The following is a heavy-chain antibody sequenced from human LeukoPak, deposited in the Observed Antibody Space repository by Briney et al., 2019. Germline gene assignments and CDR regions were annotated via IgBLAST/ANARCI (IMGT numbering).Heavy chain of an antibody. Sequence: GASLRVSCKASGYTFTSYGISWVRQAPGQGLEWMGWISAYNVNTNYAQKLKGRVTMTTDTSTSTAYMGLNSLRTGDTAVYYCARYFIEDRSGHLESWFDPWGQGTLVTVSS. CDR1: GYTFTSYG. CDR2: ISAYNVNT. V-gene: IGHV1-18*01. D-gene: IGHD3-22*01. CDR3: ARYFIEDRSGHLESWFDP. J-gene: IGHJ5*02.